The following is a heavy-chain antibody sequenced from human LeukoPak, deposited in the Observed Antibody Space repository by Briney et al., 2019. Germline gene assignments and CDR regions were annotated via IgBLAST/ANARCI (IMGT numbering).Heavy chain of an antibody. CDR3: ARDGREYFTILDAFDI. Sequence: PSETLSLTCTVSGGSISSGSYYWSWIRQPAGKGLEWIGRIYTSGSTNYNPSLKSRVTISVDTSKNQFSLKLSSVTAADTAVYYCARDGREYFTILDAFDIWGQGTMVTVSS. CDR2: IYTSGST. V-gene: IGHV4-61*02. CDR1: GGSISSGSYY. D-gene: IGHD3-9*01. J-gene: IGHJ3*02.